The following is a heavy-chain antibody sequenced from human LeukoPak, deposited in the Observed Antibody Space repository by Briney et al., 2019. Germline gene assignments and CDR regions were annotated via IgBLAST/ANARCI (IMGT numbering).Heavy chain of an antibody. V-gene: IGHV1-69*13. D-gene: IGHD3-22*01. CDR3: ARGDYYDGSGYFYYFDY. Sequence: GASVKVSCKASGYTFTSYAISWVRQAPGQGLEWLGVIIPIFGTPYYAQKFQGRVTITADGSTTTAFMELSSLRSEDTALYYCARGDYYDGSGYFYYFDYWGQGTLVTVSS. CDR2: IIPIFGTP. CDR1: GYTFTSYA. J-gene: IGHJ4*02.